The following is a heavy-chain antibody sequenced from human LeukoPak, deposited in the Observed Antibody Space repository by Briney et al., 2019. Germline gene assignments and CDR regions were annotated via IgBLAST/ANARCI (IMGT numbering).Heavy chain of an antibody. CDR1: VYTFTTYG. Sequence: GASVKVSCKTSVYTFTTYGISWVRQAPGQGLELMGWKNSYKGKTIYAPKHQGRVNMNTDTSAGTAYTELRSMRSDDTAVYYCARASDLVSFDYWGQGTLVTVSS. CDR2: KNSYKGKT. CDR3: ARASDLVSFDY. V-gene: IGHV1-18*01. J-gene: IGHJ4*02. D-gene: IGHD5/OR15-5a*01.